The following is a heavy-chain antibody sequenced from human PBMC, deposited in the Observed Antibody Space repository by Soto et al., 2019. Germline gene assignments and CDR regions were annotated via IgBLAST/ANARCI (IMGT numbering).Heavy chain of an antibody. J-gene: IGHJ3*02. CDR3: ARVWGGAFDI. D-gene: IGHD3-10*01. CDR1: GGSISSGY. CDR2: IYYGGSI. V-gene: IGHV4-59*01. Sequence: SETLSLTCSVSGGSISSGYWTWIRQPPGKGLEWIGYIYYGGSINYNPSLKSRVIISVDTAKNQFSLRLSSVSAADTAVYYCARVWGGAFDIWGQGTMVTVSS.